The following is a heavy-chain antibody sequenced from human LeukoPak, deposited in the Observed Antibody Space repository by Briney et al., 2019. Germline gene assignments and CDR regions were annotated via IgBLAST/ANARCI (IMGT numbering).Heavy chain of an antibody. J-gene: IGHJ4*02. Sequence: GGSLRLSCVTSGFSFSDYNMNWVRQAPGRGLEWVSSITSTSRDKSYADSVRGRFTISRDNAKNSLFLQMDALGAEDTAVYYCARDLSNYFLHYIDFWGQGTLVTVSS. CDR2: ITSTSRDK. CDR1: GFSFSDYN. V-gene: IGHV3-21*01. D-gene: IGHD4-11*01. CDR3: ARDLSNYFLHYIDF.